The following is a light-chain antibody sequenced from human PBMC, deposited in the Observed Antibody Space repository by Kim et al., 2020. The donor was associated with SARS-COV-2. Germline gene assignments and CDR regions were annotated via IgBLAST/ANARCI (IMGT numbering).Light chain of an antibody. Sequence: QPVLTQSPSASASLGASVKLTCTLSSGHSRNAIAWHQQQPERGPRYLMKLNSDGSHTKGDGIPDRFSGSSSGAERYLTISSLQSEDEADYYCQTWDTGIHVFGVWTQLSVL. CDR3: QTWDTGIHV. J-gene: IGLJ3*02. CDR1: SGHSRNA. V-gene: IGLV4-69*01. CDR2: LNSDGSH.